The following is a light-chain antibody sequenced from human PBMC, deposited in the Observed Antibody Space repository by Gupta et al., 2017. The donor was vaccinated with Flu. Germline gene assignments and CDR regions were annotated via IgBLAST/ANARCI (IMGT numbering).Light chain of an antibody. J-gene: IGKJ1*01. CDR1: QSVSNS. V-gene: IGKV3-11*01. CDR3: QQRSNWPPTWT. CDR2: DAS. Sequence: EVVLTQSPVTLSLSPGERATLSCRASQSVSNSLAWYQQNPGQAPRLLIYDASTRATGIPARFSGSGSGKDFTLTISSLESEDVAVYYCQQRSNWPPTWTFGQGTKVEVK.